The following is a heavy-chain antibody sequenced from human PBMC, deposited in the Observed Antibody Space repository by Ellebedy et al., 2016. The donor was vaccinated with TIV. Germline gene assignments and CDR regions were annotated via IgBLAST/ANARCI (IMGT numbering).Heavy chain of an antibody. Sequence: MPGGSLRLSCTVSGGSISSYYWSWIRQPPGKGLEWIGYIYYSGSTNYNPSLKSRVTISVDKSKNQFSLNLRSVTAADTAVYWCARGGGNPYFDYWGQGILVTVSS. D-gene: IGHD4-23*01. CDR3: ARGGGNPYFDY. CDR2: IYYSGST. CDR1: GGSISSYY. V-gene: IGHV4-59*12. J-gene: IGHJ4*02.